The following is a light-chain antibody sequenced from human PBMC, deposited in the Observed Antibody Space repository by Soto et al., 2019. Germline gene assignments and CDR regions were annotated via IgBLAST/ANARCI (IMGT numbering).Light chain of an antibody. CDR1: QGIGDT. J-gene: IGKJ5*01. V-gene: IGKV3-15*01. CDR2: GAS. CDR3: QQYGAWPPIT. Sequence: VRIQCADSLTVDKGYRARLSRSAGQGIGDTLAWYQHKPGQAPRLLIYGASTRAIGVPARFSGSGSGTEFTLTIDSLQPDDVAIYYCQQYGAWPPITFGHGRRLEIK.